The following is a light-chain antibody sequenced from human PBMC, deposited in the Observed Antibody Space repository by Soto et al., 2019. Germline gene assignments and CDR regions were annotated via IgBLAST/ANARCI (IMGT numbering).Light chain of an antibody. CDR2: YDS. V-gene: IGLV3-21*04. CDR3: PVWDSSSDHVV. CDR1: NIGSKS. Sequence: SYELTQPPSVSVAPGKTARITCGGNNIGSKSVHWYQQKPGQAPVLVIYYDSDRPSGIPERFSGSNSGNTATLTISRVEAGVEADYYCPVWDSSSDHVVFGGGTKLTVL. J-gene: IGLJ2*01.